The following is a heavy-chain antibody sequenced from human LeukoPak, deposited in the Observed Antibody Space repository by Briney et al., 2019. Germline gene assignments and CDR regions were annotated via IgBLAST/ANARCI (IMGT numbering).Heavy chain of an antibody. CDR1: GFTFSSYN. Sequence: GGSLRLSCAASGFTFSSYNMNWVRQAPGKGLEWVSSITSSSNYIHYADSVKGRFTISRDNSKNSLYLQMNSLRAEDTAVYYCARALIGYYFDCWGQGTLVTVSS. V-gene: IGHV3-21*06. D-gene: IGHD2-8*01. CDR2: ITSSSNYI. J-gene: IGHJ4*02. CDR3: ARALIGYYFDC.